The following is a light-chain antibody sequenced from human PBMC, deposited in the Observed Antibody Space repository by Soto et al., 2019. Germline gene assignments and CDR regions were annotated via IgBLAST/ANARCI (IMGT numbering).Light chain of an antibody. Sequence: EIVLTQSPGTLSLSPGERATLSCRASQTFSNSFLSWFQQIPGQAPRLLIYGASMRATGIPDRFSGSGSGTDFTLTISRLEPEDFAVYYCQQYGSSFTFGPGTKVDIK. V-gene: IGKV3-20*01. CDR3: QQYGSSFT. J-gene: IGKJ3*01. CDR1: QTFSNSF. CDR2: GAS.